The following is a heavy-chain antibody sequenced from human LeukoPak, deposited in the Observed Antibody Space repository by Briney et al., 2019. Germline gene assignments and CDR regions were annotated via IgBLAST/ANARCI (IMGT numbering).Heavy chain of an antibody. D-gene: IGHD3-3*02. J-gene: IGHJ4*02. CDR3: APFTD. CDR2: IRYDGSNK. Sequence: GGSLRLSCAASGFTVSSNYMSWVRQAPGKGLEWVAFIRYDGSNKYYAGSVKGRFTISRDNSKNTLYPQMNSLRAEDTAVYYCAPFTDWGQGTLVTVSS. V-gene: IGHV3-30*02. CDR1: GFTVSSNY.